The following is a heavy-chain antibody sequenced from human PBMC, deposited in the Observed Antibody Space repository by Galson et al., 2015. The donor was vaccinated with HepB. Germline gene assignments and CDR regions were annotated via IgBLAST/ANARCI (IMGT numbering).Heavy chain of an antibody. J-gene: IGHJ4*02. CDR2: FDPEDGTP. Sequence: SVKVSCKVSGYTLTELSIHWVRQAPGKGLEWMGGFDPEDGTPIYSQNFQGRVTMTDDTSTDTAYLELSSLRSADTAIYYCATQHPIGPFELPTIIKNLDSWGRGTLVTVSS. V-gene: IGHV1-24*01. D-gene: IGHD5-24*01. CDR3: ATQHPIGPFELPTIIKNLDS. CDR1: GYTLTELS.